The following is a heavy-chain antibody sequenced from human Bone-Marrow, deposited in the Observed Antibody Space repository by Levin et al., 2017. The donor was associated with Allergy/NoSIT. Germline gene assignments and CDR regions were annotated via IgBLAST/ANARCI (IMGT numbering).Heavy chain of an antibody. CDR1: GGSITSSSYY. Sequence: SETLSLTCAVSGGSITSSSYYWGWIRQPPGKGLEWIGSIYYSGSTHYNPSLKGRLTLSVDTSKNQFSLKLNSVTAADTAVYYCARNASDGDHFDYWGQGTLVTVSS. CDR3: ARNASDGDHFDY. V-gene: IGHV4-39*01. CDR2: IYYSGST. J-gene: IGHJ4*02. D-gene: IGHD4-17*01.